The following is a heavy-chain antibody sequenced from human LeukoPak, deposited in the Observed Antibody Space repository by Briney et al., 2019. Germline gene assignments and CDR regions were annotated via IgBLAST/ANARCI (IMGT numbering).Heavy chain of an antibody. CDR1: GFTFSSSG. V-gene: IGHV3-33*01. Sequence: LPGGSLRLSCAASGFTFSSSGMHWVRQAPGKGLEWVAVIWYDGSNKYYADSVKGRFTISRDNSKNTLYLQMNSLRAEDTAVYYCARPGGHDAFDIWGQGTMVTVSS. J-gene: IGHJ3*02. CDR3: ARPGGHDAFDI. CDR2: IWYDGSNK. D-gene: IGHD3-10*01.